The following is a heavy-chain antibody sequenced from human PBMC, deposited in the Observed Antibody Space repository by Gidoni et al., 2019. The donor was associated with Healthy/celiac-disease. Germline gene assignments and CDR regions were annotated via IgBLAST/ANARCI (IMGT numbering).Heavy chain of an antibody. V-gene: IGHV4-31*03. CDR1: GGSISSRGYY. Sequence: QVQLQESGPGLVKPSQTLSLTCTVSGGSISSRGYYWSWIRQHPGKGLEWIGYIYCSGSTYYNPSLKSRVTISVDTSKNQFSLKLSSVTAADTAVYYCARAGRFAQLRFFPMGAFDIWGQGTMVTVSS. CDR2: IYCSGST. CDR3: ARAGRFAQLRFFPMGAFDI. J-gene: IGHJ3*02. D-gene: IGHD3-3*01.